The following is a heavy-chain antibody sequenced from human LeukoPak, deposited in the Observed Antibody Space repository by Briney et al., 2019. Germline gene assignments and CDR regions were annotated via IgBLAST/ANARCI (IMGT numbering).Heavy chain of an antibody. Sequence: SETLSLTCTVSGGSISGDHWNWIRQPPGKGLEWIGNIYYSGNTNYNPPLKSRVTVSVDTSKNQFSLKLSSVTAADTAVYYCARRNDFDIWGQGTMATVSS. CDR1: GGSISGDH. CDR2: IYYSGNT. J-gene: IGHJ3*02. V-gene: IGHV4-59*08. CDR3: ARRNDFDI.